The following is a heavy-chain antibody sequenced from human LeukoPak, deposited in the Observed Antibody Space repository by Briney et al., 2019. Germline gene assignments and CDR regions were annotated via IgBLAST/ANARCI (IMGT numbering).Heavy chain of an antibody. CDR2: IKEDGNDE. Sequence: GGSLRLSCAASGFTFSSYWMSWVRQAPGKGLEWVANIKEDGNDEYYVDSVKGRFTISRDNAKNSLYLQMNGLKAEDTAVYYCARGDFNGWSSNWFDTWGQGTLVTVSS. V-gene: IGHV3-7*03. J-gene: IGHJ5*01. D-gene: IGHD6-19*01. CDR1: GFTFSSYW. CDR3: ARGDFNGWSSNWFDT.